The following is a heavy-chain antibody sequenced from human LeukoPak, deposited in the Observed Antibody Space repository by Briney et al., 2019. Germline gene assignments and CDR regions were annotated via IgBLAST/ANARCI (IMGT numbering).Heavy chain of an antibody. D-gene: IGHD5-12*01. J-gene: IGHJ4*02. CDR1: GFSFSSYA. CDR2: ISYDGSNK. Sequence: GGSLRLSCAASGFSFSSYAMLWVRQAPGKGLEWVAVISYDGSNKYYADSVKGRFTVSRDNSKNTVYLQMNSLRPEDTALYYCARALIVATGGIDYWGQGTLVTVSS. V-gene: IGHV3-30-3*01. CDR3: ARALIVATGGIDY.